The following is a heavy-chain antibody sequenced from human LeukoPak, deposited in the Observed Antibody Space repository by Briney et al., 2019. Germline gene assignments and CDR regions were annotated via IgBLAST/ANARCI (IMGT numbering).Heavy chain of an antibody. Sequence: PGGSLRLSCAASGFTFTNAWMNWVHQAPGKGLEWVGRIKRKSDGGTTDYAAPVKGRFTISRDDSKSILYFQMNSLKTEDTAVYYCTTSGNPSPIDIWGQGTMVTVSS. D-gene: IGHD1-26*01. J-gene: IGHJ3*02. CDR3: TTSGNPSPIDI. CDR1: GFTFTNAW. CDR2: IKRKSDGGTT. V-gene: IGHV3-15*07.